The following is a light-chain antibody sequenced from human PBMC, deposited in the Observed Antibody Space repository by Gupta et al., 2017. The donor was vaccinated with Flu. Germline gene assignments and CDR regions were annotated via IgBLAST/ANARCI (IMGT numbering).Light chain of an antibody. CDR2: NNN. V-gene: IGLV1-51*01. CDR1: TSDIGNNF. CDR3: ATGDTSQGGGV. J-gene: IGLJ3*02. Sequence: KVTITWSRSTSDIGNNFVCCYQPPPKAPPHLLMFNNNQRPSVIPERFSGSKSGTSATLNITALQTGEAADYYCATGDTSQGGGVFGGGTKLTV.